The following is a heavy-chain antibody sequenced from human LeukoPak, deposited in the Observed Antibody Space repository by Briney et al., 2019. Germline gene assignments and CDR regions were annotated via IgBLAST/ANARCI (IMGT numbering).Heavy chain of an antibody. D-gene: IGHD1-26*01. J-gene: IGHJ1*01. Sequence: PSETLSLTCTVSGDSIGSTSYYWGWIRQPPGKGLEWIGTIYYSGRTYYNPSLKSRVTIFVDTAKNQVSLKLSSVTAADTVVYCCARPSGSYRAEYFQHWGQGTLVTVSS. CDR1: GDSIGSTSYY. CDR2: IYYSGRT. V-gene: IGHV4-39*01. CDR3: ARPSGSYRAEYFQH.